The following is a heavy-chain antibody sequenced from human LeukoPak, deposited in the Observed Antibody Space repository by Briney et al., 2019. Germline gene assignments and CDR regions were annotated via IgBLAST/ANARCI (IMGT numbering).Heavy chain of an antibody. CDR2: INHSGST. Sequence: ASETLSLTCAVYGGSFSGYYWSWIRQPPGKGLEWIGEINHSGSTNYNPSLKSRVTISVDTSKNQFSLKLSSVTAADTAVYYCARHPRTPYYGMDVWGQGTTVTVSS. J-gene: IGHJ6*02. CDR3: ARHPRTPYYGMDV. V-gene: IGHV4-34*01. CDR1: GGSFSGYY.